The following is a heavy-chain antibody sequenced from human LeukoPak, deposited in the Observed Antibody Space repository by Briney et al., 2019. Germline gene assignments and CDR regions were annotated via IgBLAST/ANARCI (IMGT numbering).Heavy chain of an antibody. Sequence: QPGGSLRLSCAASGFTVSSNYMSWVRQAPGKGLEWVSVIYSGGSTYYADSVKGRFTISRDNSKNTLYLQMSSLRAEDTAVYYCAKYPKIVVRGVIDYWGQGTLVTVSS. D-gene: IGHD3-10*01. V-gene: IGHV3-53*01. CDR2: IYSGGST. CDR3: AKYPKIVVRGVIDY. CDR1: GFTVSSNY. J-gene: IGHJ4*02.